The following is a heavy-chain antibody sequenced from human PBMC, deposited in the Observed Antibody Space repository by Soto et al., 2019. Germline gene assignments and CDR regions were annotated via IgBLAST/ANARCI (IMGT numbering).Heavy chain of an antibody. J-gene: IGHJ4*02. V-gene: IGHV3-30*18. Sequence: QVQLVESGGGVVQPGRSLRLSCAASGFTFSSYGMHWVRQAPGKGLEWVAVISYDGSNKYYADSVKGRFTISRDNSKNPLYLPMNSLRAEDAAVYYCAKSRDHPGEYFDYWGQGTLVTVSS. CDR1: GFTFSSYG. D-gene: IGHD3-10*01. CDR3: AKSRDHPGEYFDY. CDR2: ISYDGSNK.